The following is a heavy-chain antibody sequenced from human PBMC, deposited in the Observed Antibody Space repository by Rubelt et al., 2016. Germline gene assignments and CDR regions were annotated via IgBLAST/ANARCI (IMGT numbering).Heavy chain of an antibody. Sequence: QITLKESGPTLVKPTQTLTLTCTFSGFSLSTSGVGVGWIRQPPGKALEWLALIYWDDDKRYSPSLKSRLTISRDTSKNQVVLTMTNMDPVDTATYYCAHSEITGTTGNGGFQHWGQGTLVTVSS. CDR3: AHSEITGTTGNGGFQH. V-gene: IGHV2-5*02. D-gene: IGHD1-7*01. CDR1: GFSLSTSGVG. CDR2: IYWDDDK. J-gene: IGHJ1*01.